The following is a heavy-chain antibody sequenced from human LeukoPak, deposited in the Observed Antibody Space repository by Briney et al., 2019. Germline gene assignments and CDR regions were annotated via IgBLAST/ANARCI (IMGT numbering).Heavy chain of an antibody. CDR2: ISTSSTTI. CDR1: GFTFSNAW. V-gene: IGHV3-48*02. D-gene: IGHD3-10*01. Sequence: GGSLRLSCAASGFTFSNAWMNWVRQAPGKGLEWVSYISTSSTTIYYADSVKGRFTISRDNAKNSLYLQMNSLRDEDTAVYYCARDRGYYYDYWGQGTLVTVSS. CDR3: ARDRGYYYDY. J-gene: IGHJ4*02.